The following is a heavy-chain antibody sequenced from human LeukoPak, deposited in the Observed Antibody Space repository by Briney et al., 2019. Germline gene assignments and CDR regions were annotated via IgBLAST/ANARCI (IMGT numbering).Heavy chain of an antibody. V-gene: IGHV1-2*02. CDR3: ARARSSSLYYFDY. CDR2: INPNSGGT. Sequence: ASVKVPCKASGYTFTGYYMHWVRQAPGQGLEWMGWINPNSGGTNYAQKFQGRVTMTRDTSISTAYMELSRLRSDDTAVYYCARARSSSLYYFDYWGQGTLVTVSS. J-gene: IGHJ4*02. CDR1: GYTFTGYY. D-gene: IGHD6-13*01.